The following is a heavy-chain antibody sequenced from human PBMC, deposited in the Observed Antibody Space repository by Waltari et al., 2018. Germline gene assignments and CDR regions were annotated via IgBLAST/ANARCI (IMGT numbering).Heavy chain of an antibody. CDR2: IRSKAYGGTT. CDR1: GFTFGDYA. CDR3: TRAGLELGPFDP. J-gene: IGHJ5*02. V-gene: IGHV3-49*04. D-gene: IGHD1-7*01. Sequence: EVQLVESGGGLVQPGRSLRLSCTASGFTFGDYAMSWVRQAPGKGLEWVGFIRSKAYGGTTEYAASVKGRFTISRDDSKSIAYLQMNSLKTEDTAVYYCTRAGLELGPFDPWGQGTLVTVSS.